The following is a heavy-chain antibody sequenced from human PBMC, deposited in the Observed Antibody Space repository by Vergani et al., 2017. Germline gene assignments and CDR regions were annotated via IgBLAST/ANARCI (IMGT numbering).Heavy chain of an antibody. J-gene: IGHJ4*02. CDR1: GGSISSSSYY. CDR3: ARPSGWLTEYYFDY. Sequence: QLQLQESGPGLVKPSETLSLTCTVSGGSISSSSYYWGWIRQPPGKGLEWIGIIYYSGSTYYNPSLKSRVTISVDTSKNQFSLKLSSVTAADTAVYYCARPSGWLTEYYFDYWGQGTLVTVSS. D-gene: IGHD6-19*01. CDR2: IYYSGST. V-gene: IGHV4-39*07.